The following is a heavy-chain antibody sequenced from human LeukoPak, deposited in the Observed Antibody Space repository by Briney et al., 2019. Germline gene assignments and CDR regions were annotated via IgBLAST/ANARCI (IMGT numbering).Heavy chain of an antibody. CDR2: INHSGST. D-gene: IGHD4/OR15-4a*01. Sequence: SETLSLTCAVYGGSFSGYYWSWIRQPPGKGLEWIGEINHSGSTNYNPSLKSRVTISVDTSKNQFSLKLSSVTAADTAVYYCASDYTYYYYGMDVWGQGTLVTVSS. CDR1: GGSFSGYY. J-gene: IGHJ6*02. V-gene: IGHV4-34*01. CDR3: ASDYTYYYYGMDV.